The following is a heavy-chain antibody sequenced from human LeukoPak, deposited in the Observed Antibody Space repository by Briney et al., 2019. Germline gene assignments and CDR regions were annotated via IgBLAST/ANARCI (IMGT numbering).Heavy chain of an antibody. CDR2: ISSSSNYI. CDR3: AGGDGDYDYFDY. Sequence: GGSLRLSCAASGFTFSSYSMNWVRQAPGKGLEWVSSISSSSNYIYYADSVRGRLTISRDNAKNSLYLQMNSLRAEDTAVYYCAGGDGDYDYFDYWGQGILVTVSS. CDR1: GFTFSSYS. J-gene: IGHJ4*02. D-gene: IGHD4-17*01. V-gene: IGHV3-21*01.